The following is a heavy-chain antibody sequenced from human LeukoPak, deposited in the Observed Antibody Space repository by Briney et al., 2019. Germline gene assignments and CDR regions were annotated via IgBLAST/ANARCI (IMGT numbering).Heavy chain of an antibody. CDR1: GFPFSSYW. Sequence: PGGSLRLSCAASGFPFSSYWMSWVRQAPGKGLEWVANIKQDGSEKYYVDSVKGRFTISRDNAKNSLYLQMNSLRAEDTAVYYCARDPDYGDYVNYFDYWGQGTLVTVSS. D-gene: IGHD4-17*01. CDR3: ARDPDYGDYVNYFDY. CDR2: IKQDGSEK. V-gene: IGHV3-7*01. J-gene: IGHJ4*02.